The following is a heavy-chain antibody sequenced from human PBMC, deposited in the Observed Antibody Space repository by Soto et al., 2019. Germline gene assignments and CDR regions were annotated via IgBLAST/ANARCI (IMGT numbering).Heavy chain of an antibody. J-gene: IGHJ3*02. CDR1: GFTFSSYW. CDR3: ARDSLTGSHDAFDI. D-gene: IGHD3-9*01. CDR2: IKQDGSEK. V-gene: IGHV3-7*01. Sequence: GSLRLSCAASGFTFSSYWMSWVRQAPGKGLEWVANIKQDGSEKYYVDSVKGRFTISRDNAKNSLYLQMNSLRAEDTAVYYCARDSLTGSHDAFDIWGQGTMVTVSS.